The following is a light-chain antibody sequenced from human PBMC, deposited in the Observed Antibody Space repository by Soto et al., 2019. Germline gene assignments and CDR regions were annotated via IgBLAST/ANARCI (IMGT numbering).Light chain of an antibody. CDR3: GTWDDSLSVV. CDR1: SSNIGNNY. CDR2: DNN. V-gene: IGLV1-51*01. Sequence: QCVLTQPPSVSAAPGQKVTISCSGSSSNIGNNYVSWYQQLPGTAPKLLIYDNNKRPSGIPDRFSGSKSGTSATLGITGLQTGDEADYYCGTWDDSLSVVFGGGTKVTVL. J-gene: IGLJ2*01.